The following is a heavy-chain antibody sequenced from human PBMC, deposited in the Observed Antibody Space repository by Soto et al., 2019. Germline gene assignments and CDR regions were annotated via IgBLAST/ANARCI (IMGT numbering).Heavy chain of an antibody. Sequence: QVQLQESGPGLVKPSETLSLTCTVSGGSISSYYWTWIRQPPGKRLEWIGYVYYSGSTNSNPSLKSRVTISVDMSKNQFSLKLSSVTAADTAVYYCARDTVTTSDDAFDIWGQGTMVTVSS. CDR3: ARDTVTTSDDAFDI. D-gene: IGHD4-17*01. CDR2: VYYSGST. CDR1: GGSISSYY. V-gene: IGHV4-59*01. J-gene: IGHJ3*02.